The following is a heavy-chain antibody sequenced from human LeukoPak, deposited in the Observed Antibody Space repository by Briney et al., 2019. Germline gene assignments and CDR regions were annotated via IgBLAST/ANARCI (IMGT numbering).Heavy chain of an antibody. Sequence: PGGSLRLSCAASRFAFSSYGMHWVRQAPGKGLEWVAFIRYDGSNKYYADSVKGRFTISRDNSKNTLYLQMNSLRAEDTAVYYCAKIGDSYNWNDEDYYYYMDVWGKGTTVTISS. CDR3: AKIGDSYNWNDEDYYYYMDV. V-gene: IGHV3-30*02. CDR1: RFAFSSYG. D-gene: IGHD1-1*01. CDR2: IRYDGSNK. J-gene: IGHJ6*03.